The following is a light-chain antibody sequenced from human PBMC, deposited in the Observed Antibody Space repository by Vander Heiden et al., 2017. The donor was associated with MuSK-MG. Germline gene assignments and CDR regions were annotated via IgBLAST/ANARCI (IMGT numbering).Light chain of an antibody. Sequence: QSALTQPASVSGSPGQSITIPCTGTSSDVGGYNYVSWYQQHPGKAPKLMIYEVSNRPSGVSNRFSGSKSGNTASLTITGLQAEDEADYYCSSYTSSSNLYVFGTGTKVTVL. CDR3: SSYTSSSNLYV. CDR2: EVS. CDR1: SSDVGGYNY. J-gene: IGLJ1*01. V-gene: IGLV2-14*01.